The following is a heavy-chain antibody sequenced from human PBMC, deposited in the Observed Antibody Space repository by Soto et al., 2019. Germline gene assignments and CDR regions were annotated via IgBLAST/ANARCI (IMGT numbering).Heavy chain of an antibody. CDR3: AKDSGYNYGYFRWFDP. Sequence: SETLSLTCTVSGASISNYYMSWIRQPPGRGLEWIGHIFYSGITNYNPALKSRVTISVDTSKSQFSLKLSSVTAADTAVYYCAKDSGYNYGYFRWFDPWGQGTLVT. V-gene: IGHV4-59*01. CDR1: GASISNYY. J-gene: IGHJ5*02. D-gene: IGHD5-18*01. CDR2: IFYSGIT.